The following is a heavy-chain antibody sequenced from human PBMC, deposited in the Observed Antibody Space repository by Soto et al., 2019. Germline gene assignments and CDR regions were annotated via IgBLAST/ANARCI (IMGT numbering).Heavy chain of an antibody. CDR1: GDSISSGKYY. CDR3: ARGGYCRGCSCYSLVPGYYGLDV. J-gene: IGHJ6*02. Sequence: SETLSLTCSVSGDSISSGKYYWTWIRQPPGKGLEWIGYIFYSGTTYYNPSLKSRVTISVDTSKNQFSLKLSSVTAADTAVYYCARGGYCRGCSCYSLVPGYYGLDVWGQGTTVTVSS. D-gene: IGHD2-15*01. V-gene: IGHV4-30-4*01. CDR2: IFYSGTT.